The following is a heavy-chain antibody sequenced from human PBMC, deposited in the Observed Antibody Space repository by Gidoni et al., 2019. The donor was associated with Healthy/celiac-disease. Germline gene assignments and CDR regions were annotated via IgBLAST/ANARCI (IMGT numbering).Heavy chain of an antibody. CDR3: AREEELFDY. CDR2: IYWDDDK. V-gene: IGHV2-5*02. D-gene: IGHD3-10*01. J-gene: IGHJ4*02. Sequence: QITLKESGPTLVKPTPTLTLTCTFSGFSLSTSGGGVGWIRQPPGKALEWLAHIYWDDDKLYSPSLKSRLTITKDTTKKQVVITMTNMDPVDTATYYCAREEELFDYWGQGTLVTVSS. CDR1: GFSLSTSGGG.